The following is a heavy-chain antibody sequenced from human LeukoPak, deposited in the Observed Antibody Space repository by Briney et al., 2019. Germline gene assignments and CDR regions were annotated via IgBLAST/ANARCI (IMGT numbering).Heavy chain of an antibody. D-gene: IGHD3-22*01. V-gene: IGHV3-48*01. J-gene: IGHJ4*02. Sequence: GGSLRLSCAASGFTFSSYSMNWVRQAPRKGLEWVSYISSSSSTIYYADSVKGRFTISRDNAKNSLYLQMNSLRAEDTAVYYCARNPPDGYYYDSSGYYPYFDYWGQGTLVTVSS. CDR1: GFTFSSYS. CDR2: ISSSSSTI. CDR3: ARNPPDGYYYDSSGYYPYFDY.